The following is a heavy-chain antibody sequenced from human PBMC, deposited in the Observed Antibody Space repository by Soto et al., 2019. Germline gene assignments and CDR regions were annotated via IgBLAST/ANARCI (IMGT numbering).Heavy chain of an antibody. Sequence: ASVKVSCKTSGYTFTGYYIHWVRQAPGRGLEWMGWINPKSGGTDYAQRFQGRVSMARDMSINTAYMEMSSLTSDDTAVYYCARGSTSAWLYWYFDLWGRGNLVTVSS. CDR1: GYTFTGYY. V-gene: IGHV1-2*02. J-gene: IGHJ2*01. D-gene: IGHD1-26*01. CDR2: INPKSGGT. CDR3: ARGSTSAWLYWYFDL.